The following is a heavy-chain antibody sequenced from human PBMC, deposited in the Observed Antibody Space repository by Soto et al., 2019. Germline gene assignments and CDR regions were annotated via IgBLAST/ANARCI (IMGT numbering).Heavy chain of an antibody. Sequence: GGSLRLSCVASGFTFGDYTMSWFRQAPGGGLEWVSFIRSKAYGATTEYAASVKGRFTISRDDSKSIAYLQMNSLKSEDTAVYYCARGLASSDSDDFYGMDGWGQGTTVTVSS. CDR1: GFTFGDYT. D-gene: IGHD5-18*01. CDR2: IRSKAYGATT. J-gene: IGHJ6*02. V-gene: IGHV3-49*03. CDR3: ARGLASSDSDDFYGMDG.